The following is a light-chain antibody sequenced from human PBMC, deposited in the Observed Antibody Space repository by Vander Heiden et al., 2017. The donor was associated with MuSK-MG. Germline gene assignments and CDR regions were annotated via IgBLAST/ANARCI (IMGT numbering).Light chain of an antibody. J-gene: IGKJ2*04. CDR2: GAS. Sequence: IVLTQSPGTLSLSAGERATLSCRASQSVSSSYLAWYQQKPGQAPRLLIYGASSRAIGIPDRFSGSGSGTDFTLTISRLEPEDFAVYYCQQYGSSPMCSFGQGTKLEIK. CDR3: QQYGSSPMCS. V-gene: IGKV3-20*01. CDR1: QSVSSSY.